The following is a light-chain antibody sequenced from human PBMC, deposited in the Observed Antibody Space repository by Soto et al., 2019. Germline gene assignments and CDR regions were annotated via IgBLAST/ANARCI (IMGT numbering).Light chain of an antibody. CDR1: SCNIGSNT. J-gene: IGLJ1*01. CDR3: AAWTDSRNRDV. Sequence: QSVLTQPPSASGSPGQRVTISCSGSSCNIGSNTVNWYQQLPGTAPKLLIYSNNKRPSGVPDRFSGSKSGNSASLATSGLQSEDEADYYCAAWTDSRNRDVFGTGTQLTVL. V-gene: IGLV1-44*01. CDR2: SNN.